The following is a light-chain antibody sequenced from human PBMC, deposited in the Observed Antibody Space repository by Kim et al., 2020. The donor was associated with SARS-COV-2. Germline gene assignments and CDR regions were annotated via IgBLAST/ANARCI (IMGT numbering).Light chain of an antibody. CDR2: GAS. V-gene: IGKV3-20*01. CDR1: ESVSGNS. Sequence: EFVLTQSPGALSLSPGETATLSCRASESVSGNSLAWYQQKPGQPPRLVIYGASSRATGIPDRFWGSGSGTDFTLTITRLEPEDFAVYYCQQYVTSPLTFGEGTKVDIK. J-gene: IGKJ4*01. CDR3: QQYVTSPLT.